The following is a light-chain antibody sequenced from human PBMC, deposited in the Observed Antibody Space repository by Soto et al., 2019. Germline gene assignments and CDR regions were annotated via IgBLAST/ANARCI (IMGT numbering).Light chain of an antibody. J-gene: IGKJ1*01. CDR2: GAS. V-gene: IGKV3-20*01. CDR1: QSVTSNY. CDR3: QQYGSSPGT. Sequence: EIVLTQSPGTLSLSPGERATLSCRASQSVTSNYVAWYQQKPGQAPRLLIYGASIRDTGIPDSFSGRGSGTDFTLTISRLEPEDFAVYYCQQYGSSPGTFGQGTKVDI.